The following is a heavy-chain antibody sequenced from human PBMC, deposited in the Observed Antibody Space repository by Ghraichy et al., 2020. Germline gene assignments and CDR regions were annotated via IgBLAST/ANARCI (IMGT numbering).Heavy chain of an antibody. D-gene: IGHD6-13*01. CDR2: ISYDGSTK. CDR3: ARDPNIYSSSLDY. CDR1: GFTFSSYA. J-gene: IGHJ4*02. Sequence: GGSLRLSCAASGFTFSSYAMHWVRQAPGKGLEWVALISYDGSTKYYADSVKGRFTISRDNSKNTLYLQMNSLRPEDTAVYYCARDPNIYSSSLDYWGQGTLVTVSS. V-gene: IGHV3-30-3*01.